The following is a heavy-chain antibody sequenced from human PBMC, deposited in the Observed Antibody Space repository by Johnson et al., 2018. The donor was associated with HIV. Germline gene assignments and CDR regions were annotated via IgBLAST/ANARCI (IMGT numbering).Heavy chain of an antibody. D-gene: IGHD3-22*01. V-gene: IGHV3-30*04. CDR3: VRERWGSYYGAFDI. Sequence: QMLLVESGGGVVQPGRSLRLACAASGFTFSSYAMHWVRQAPGKGLEWVALISYDGSNKYYGDSVKGRLTISRDNGRNSLFLQMNGLRGEDTAVYYCVRERWGSYYGAFDIWGQGTVVIVSS. CDR1: GFTFSSYA. J-gene: IGHJ3*02. CDR2: ISYDGSNK.